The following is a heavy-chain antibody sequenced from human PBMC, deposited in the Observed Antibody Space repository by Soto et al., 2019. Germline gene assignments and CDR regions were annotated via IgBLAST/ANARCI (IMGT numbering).Heavy chain of an antibody. CDR2: IKQDGSEK. Sequence: PGGSLRLSCAASGFTFSSYWMSWVRQAPGKGLEWVANIKQDGSEKYYVDSVKGRFTISRDNAKNSLYLQMNSLRAEDTAVYYCAREARGWERYYGMDVWGQGTTVTVSS. D-gene: IGHD1-26*01. V-gene: IGHV3-7*01. J-gene: IGHJ6*02. CDR1: GFTFSSYW. CDR3: AREARGWERYYGMDV.